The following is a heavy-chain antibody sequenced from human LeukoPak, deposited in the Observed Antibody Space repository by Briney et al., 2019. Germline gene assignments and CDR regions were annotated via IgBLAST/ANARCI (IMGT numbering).Heavy chain of an antibody. V-gene: IGHV3-48*01. CDR3: AKVSGYEAQYYYYYMDV. Sequence: PGGSLRLSCAASGFTFSSYSMNWVRQAPGKGLEWVSYISSSSVTMYYADSVRGRFTFSRDNAKNSLFLQMNSLGAEDTAVYYCAKVSGYEAQYYYYYMDVWGKGTTVTISS. D-gene: IGHD5-12*01. CDR2: ISSSSVTM. J-gene: IGHJ6*03. CDR1: GFTFSSYS.